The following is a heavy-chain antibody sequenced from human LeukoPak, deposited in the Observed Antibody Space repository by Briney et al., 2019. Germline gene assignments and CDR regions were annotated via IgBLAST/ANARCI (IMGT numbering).Heavy chain of an antibody. D-gene: IGHD3-10*01. CDR3: AKVGVWFGEFRLYFDY. CDR1: GFTFSSYA. V-gene: IGHV3-23*01. J-gene: IGHJ4*02. Sequence: GGSLRLSCAASGFTFSSYAMSWVRQAPGKGLEWVPAISGSGGSTYYADSVKGRFTISRDNSKNTLYLQMNSLRAEDTAVYYCAKVGVWFGEFRLYFDYWGQGTLVTVSS. CDR2: ISGSGGST.